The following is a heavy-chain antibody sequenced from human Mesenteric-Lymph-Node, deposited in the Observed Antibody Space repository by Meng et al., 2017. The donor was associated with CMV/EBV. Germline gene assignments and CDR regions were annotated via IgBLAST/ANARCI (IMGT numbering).Heavy chain of an antibody. CDR1: GGSIDTYY. J-gene: IGHJ4*02. V-gene: IGHV4-59*12. CDR3: ARGQGYYFDY. Sequence: GSLRLSCTVSGGSIDTYYWAWIRQTPGKGLEWIGYLNYRGNTNYNPNYNPSLKTRVTISVDTSKNQFSLKLSSVTAADTAVYYCARGQGYYFDYWGQGTLVTVSS. CDR2: LNYRGNT.